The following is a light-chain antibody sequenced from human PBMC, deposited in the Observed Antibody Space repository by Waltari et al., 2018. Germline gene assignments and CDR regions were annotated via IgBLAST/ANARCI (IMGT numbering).Light chain of an antibody. J-gene: IGLJ3*02. CDR3: ASWDDSLSVGV. Sequence: QSVLTQPPSASGTPGQRVPLSCSGSTSNLGTNYVYWYQQFPGTAPKLLIQRNNQRPSGVPDRFSGSKSGTSASLAISGLRSEDEADYYCASWDDSLSVGVFGGGTKLTVL. V-gene: IGLV1-47*01. CDR2: RNN. CDR1: TSNLGTNY.